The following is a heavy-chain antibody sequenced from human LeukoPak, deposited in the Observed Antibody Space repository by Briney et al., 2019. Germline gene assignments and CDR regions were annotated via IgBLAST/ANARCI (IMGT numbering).Heavy chain of an antibody. CDR2: INPNNGGT. V-gene: IGHV1-2*06. J-gene: IGHJ5*02. Sequence: ASVKVSCKASGYTFTGYYMHWVRQAPGQGLEWMGRINPNNGGTNYAQKFQGRVTMTRDTSISTAYMELSRLRSDDTAVYYCARTYCGGDCYSDPWGQGTLVTVSS. CDR1: GYTFTGYY. D-gene: IGHD2-21*02. CDR3: ARTYCGGDCYSDP.